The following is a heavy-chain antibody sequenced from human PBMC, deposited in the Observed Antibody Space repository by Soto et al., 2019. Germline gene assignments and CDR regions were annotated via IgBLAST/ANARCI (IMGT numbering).Heavy chain of an antibody. D-gene: IGHD4-17*01. CDR1: GFTFRSHR. V-gene: IGHV3-74*01. CDR3: ATVCDV. CDR2: IDTDGGGT. Sequence: EVQLVESGGGLVQPGGSLRVSCAASGFTFRSHRIHSVRQAPGKGLEWVSRIDTDGGGTSYADSVKGRFTISTDNAENTVYLQMNGLRVEDTAVYYCATVCDVWGQGTLVTVSS. J-gene: IGHJ4*02.